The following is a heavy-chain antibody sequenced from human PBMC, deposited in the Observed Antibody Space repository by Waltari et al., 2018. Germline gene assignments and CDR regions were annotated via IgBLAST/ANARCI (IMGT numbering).Heavy chain of an antibody. CDR3: ARDFGGY. V-gene: IGHV3-30*01. CDR2: ISYDGSNK. Sequence: QVQLVESGGGVVQPGRSLRLSCAASGFTFSSHAMHWVRQAPGKGLEWVAVISYDGSNKYYADSVKGRFTISRDNSKNTLYLQMNSLRAEDTAVYYCARDFGGYWGQGTLVTVSS. CDR1: GFTFSSHA. D-gene: IGHD3-16*01. J-gene: IGHJ4*02.